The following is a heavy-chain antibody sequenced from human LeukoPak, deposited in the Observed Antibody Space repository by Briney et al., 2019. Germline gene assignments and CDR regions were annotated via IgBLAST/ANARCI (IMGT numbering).Heavy chain of an antibody. Sequence: GASVKVSCKVSGYTLTELSMHWVRQAPGKGLEWMGGFDPEDGETIYAQKFRGRVTMTEDTSTDTAYMELSSLRSEDTAVYYCATGKARDPYIVAVPAALDYWSQGTLVTVSS. CDR2: FDPEDGET. CDR3: ATGKARDPYIVAVPAALDY. V-gene: IGHV1-24*01. J-gene: IGHJ4*02. CDR1: GYTLTELS. D-gene: IGHD2-2*01.